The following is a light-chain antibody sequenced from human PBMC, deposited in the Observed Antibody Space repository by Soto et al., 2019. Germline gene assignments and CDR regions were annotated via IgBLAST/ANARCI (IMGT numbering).Light chain of an antibody. CDR1: QTVTSNY. CDR3: QQYSSSRRT. Sequence: EIVLTQSPATLSLSPGERATLSCGASQTVTSNYLAWYQQKPGLAPRLLIYDTSSRATGIPDRFSGSGSGTDFALTINRLEPEDFAVYYCQQYSSSRRTFGQGTKVEIK. V-gene: IGKV3D-20*01. CDR2: DTS. J-gene: IGKJ1*01.